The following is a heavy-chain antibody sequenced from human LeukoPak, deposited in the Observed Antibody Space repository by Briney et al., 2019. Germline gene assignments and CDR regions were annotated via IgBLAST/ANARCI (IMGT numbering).Heavy chain of an antibody. CDR1: GYTFTSYD. CDR2: MNPNSGNT. V-gene: IGHV1-8*01. J-gene: IGHJ6*02. Sequence: ASVKVSCKASGYTFTSYDINWVRQATGQGLEWMGWMNPNSGNTGYAQKFQGRVATTRNTSISTAYMELSSLRSEDTAVYYCARVLKVRRFLEWPPRGSYYYGMDVWGQGTTVTVSS. CDR3: ARVLKVRRFLEWPPRGSYYYGMDV. D-gene: IGHD3-3*01.